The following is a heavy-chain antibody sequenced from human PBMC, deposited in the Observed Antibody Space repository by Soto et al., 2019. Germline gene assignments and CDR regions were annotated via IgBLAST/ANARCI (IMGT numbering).Heavy chain of an antibody. D-gene: IGHD6-13*01. J-gene: IGHJ3*01. CDR3: VRDRISSLYDTSPVAFDV. Sequence: QVQLQESGPRLVKPSGTLSLTCAVSGASIRGTNWWSWVRQYTVKGLEWIGEIFHSGKTNYNPSLKSRVPLSVDKTKNQLSLTLRSVTAADTALYDCVRDRISSLYDTSPVAFDVWVQGTMVSVSS. V-gene: IGHV4-4*02. CDR2: IFHSGKT. CDR1: GASIRGTNW.